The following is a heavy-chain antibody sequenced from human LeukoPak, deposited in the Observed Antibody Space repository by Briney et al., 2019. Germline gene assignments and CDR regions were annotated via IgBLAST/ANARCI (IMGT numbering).Heavy chain of an antibody. CDR1: GFTVSSNY. CDR2: IYSGGST. CDR3: ASTLLSVYEDPYYYYYGMDV. D-gene: IGHD2-2*01. J-gene: IGHJ6*02. Sequence: GGSLRLSCAASGFTVSSNYMSWVRQAPGKGLEWVSVIYSGGSTYYSDSVKGRFTISRHNSKNTLYLQMNSLRAEDTAVYYCASTLLSVYEDPYYYYYGMDVWGQGTTVTVSS. V-gene: IGHV3-53*04.